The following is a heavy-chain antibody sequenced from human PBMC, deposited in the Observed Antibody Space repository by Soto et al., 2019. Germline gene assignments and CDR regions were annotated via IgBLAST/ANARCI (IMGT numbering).Heavy chain of an antibody. V-gene: IGHV3-7*01. CDR1: GFTFICYA. Sequence: GSLRVCCAASGFTFICYAISWVRQAPGKGLEWVADIKQDGSEKYYADSVKGRFTISRDNAKNSLYLQMNSLKAEDTAVYYCAREVKVVPAAIAPMGYYYYYYMDVWGKGTTVTVSS. CDR2: IKQDGSEK. D-gene: IGHD2-2*01. J-gene: IGHJ6*03. CDR3: AREVKVVPAAIAPMGYYYYYYMDV.